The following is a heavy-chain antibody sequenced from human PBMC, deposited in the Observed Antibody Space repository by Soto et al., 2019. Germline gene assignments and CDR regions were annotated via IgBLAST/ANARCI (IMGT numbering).Heavy chain of an antibody. J-gene: IGHJ4*02. CDR3: ARFDSSGVNHNYFDY. D-gene: IGHD3-22*01. Sequence: ASVKVSCKASGYTFTSYGISWVRQAPGQGLEWMGWISAYNGNTNYAQKLQGRVTMTTDTSTSTAYMELRSLRSDDTAVYYCARFDSSGVNHNYFDYWGQGTLVTVSS. CDR2: ISAYNGNT. V-gene: IGHV1-18*01. CDR1: GYTFTSYG.